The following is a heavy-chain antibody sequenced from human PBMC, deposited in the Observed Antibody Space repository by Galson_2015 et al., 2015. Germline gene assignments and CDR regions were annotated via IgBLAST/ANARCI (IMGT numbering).Heavy chain of an antibody. CDR1: GGSFSGYY. D-gene: IGHD1-1*01. CDR3: ASGGLREVANDGDPGFDY. J-gene: IGHJ4*02. CDR2: INHSGST. V-gene: IGHV4-34*01. Sequence: TLSLTCAVYGGSFSGYYWSWIRQPPGKGLEWIGEINHSGSTNYNPSLKSRVTISVDTSKNQFSLKLSSVTAADTAVYYCASGGLREVANDGDPGFDYWGQGTLVTVSS.